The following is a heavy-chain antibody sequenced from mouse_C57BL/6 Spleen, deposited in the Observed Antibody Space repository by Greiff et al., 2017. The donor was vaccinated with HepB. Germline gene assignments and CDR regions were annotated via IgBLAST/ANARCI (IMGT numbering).Heavy chain of an antibody. CDR2: IYPGSGNT. J-gene: IGHJ2*01. D-gene: IGHD1-1*01. CDR1: GYTFTDYY. V-gene: IGHV1-76*01. CDR3: AREENYYGSGVLYYFDY. Sequence: QVQLQQSGAELVRPGASVKLSCKASGYTFTDYYINWVKQRPGQGLEWIARIYPGSGNTYYNEKFKGKATLTAEKSSSTAYMQLSSLTSEDSAVYFCAREENYYGSGVLYYFDYWGQGTTLTVSS.